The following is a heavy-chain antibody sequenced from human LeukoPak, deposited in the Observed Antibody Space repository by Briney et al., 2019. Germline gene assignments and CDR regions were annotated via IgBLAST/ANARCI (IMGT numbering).Heavy chain of an antibody. CDR3: AKDPFTCLGEFGGHYYYGRDV. V-gene: IGHV3-23*01. J-gene: IGHJ6*02. Sequence: GGSLRLSCAASGFTFSSYAMSWVRQAPGKGLEWVSAISGSGGSTYYADSVKGRFTISRDNSKNTLYLQMNSLRAEDTAVYYCAKDPFTCLGEFGGHYYYGRDVWGQGPTVTVS. CDR1: GFTFSSYA. D-gene: IGHD3-16*01. CDR2: ISGSGGST.